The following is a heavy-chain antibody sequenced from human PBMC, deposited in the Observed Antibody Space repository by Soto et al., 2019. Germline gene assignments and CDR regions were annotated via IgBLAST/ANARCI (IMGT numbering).Heavy chain of an antibody. V-gene: IGHV3-64*01. CDR2: ISTNGGST. J-gene: IGHJ2*01. CDR3: FQAEDGIRDTVPVSAFLLNRSSDL. D-gene: IGHD2-15*01. Sequence: KVLEYVSAISTNGGSTYYANSVKGRFTISRDNPKNTLYLQMGSLRAEDMGVFFFFQAEDGIRDTVPVSAFLLNRSSDL.